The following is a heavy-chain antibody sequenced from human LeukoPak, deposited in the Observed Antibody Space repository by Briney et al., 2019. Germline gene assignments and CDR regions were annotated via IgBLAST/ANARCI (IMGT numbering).Heavy chain of an antibody. CDR1: GGSISSYY. Sequence: PSETLSLTCTVSGGSISSYYRSWIRQPPGKGLEWIGYIYYSGTTNYNPSLKSRVTISVDTSKNQFSLKLSSVTAADTAVYYCARLGYDGSGFHDYWGQGTLVTVSS. D-gene: IGHD3-22*01. V-gene: IGHV4-59*01. J-gene: IGHJ4*02. CDR2: IYYSGTT. CDR3: ARLGYDGSGFHDY.